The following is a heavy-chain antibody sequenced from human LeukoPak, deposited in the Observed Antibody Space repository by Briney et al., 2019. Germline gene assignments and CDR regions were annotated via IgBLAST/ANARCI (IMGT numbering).Heavy chain of an antibody. J-gene: IGHJ4*02. V-gene: IGHV5-51*01. D-gene: IGHD6-6*01. CDR2: IYPDDSDT. CDR1: GYIFTTHW. Sequence: GASLQISCEASGYIFTTHWIGWVRQQPGKGLEGMGIIYPDDSDTRYSPSFQGQVNISADQSSNTTYLQWSSLKASDTAIYYCARPRREVAALDYWGQGTLVTASS. CDR3: ARPRREVAALDY.